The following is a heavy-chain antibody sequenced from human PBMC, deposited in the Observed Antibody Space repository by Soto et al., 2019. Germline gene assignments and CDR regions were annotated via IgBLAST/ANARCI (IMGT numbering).Heavy chain of an antibody. D-gene: IGHD6-13*01. CDR3: AKTKGGHSSSWYSYYYYGMDV. J-gene: IGHJ6*02. CDR2: ISGSGGST. Sequence: GGSLRLSCAASGFTFSSYARSWVRQAPGKGLEWVSAISGSGGSTYYADSVKGRFTISRDNSKNTLYLQMNSLRAEDTAVYYCAKTKGGHSSSWYSYYYYGMDVWGQGTTVTVSS. V-gene: IGHV3-23*01. CDR1: GFTFSSYA.